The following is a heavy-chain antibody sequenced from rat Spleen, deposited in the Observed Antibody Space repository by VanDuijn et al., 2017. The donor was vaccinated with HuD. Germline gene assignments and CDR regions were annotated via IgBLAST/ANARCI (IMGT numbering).Heavy chain of an antibody. CDR3: TRRHYGYTDYFDY. V-gene: IGHV5-7*01. CDR2: ISYGDSSGHSAT. J-gene: IGHJ2*01. Sequence: EVQLVESGGGLVQPGRSLKLSCEVSGFTFSSYDMAWVRQAPKKGLEWVASISYGDSSGHSATYYRDSVKGRFTISRDNAKSILSLQMDSLRSDDTATYYCTRRHYGYTDYFDYWGQGVMVTVSS. D-gene: IGHD1-9*01. CDR1: GFTFSSYD.